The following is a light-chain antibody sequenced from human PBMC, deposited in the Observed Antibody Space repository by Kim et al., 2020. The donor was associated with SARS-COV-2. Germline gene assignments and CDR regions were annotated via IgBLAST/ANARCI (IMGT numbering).Light chain of an antibody. CDR1: SSDVGGYNY. J-gene: IGLJ2*01. Sequence: GQSNTISCTGTSSDVGGYNYVSWYQQHPGKAPKLIIYDVTKRPSGVSNRFSGSKSGNTASLTISGLRADDEADYYCSSYTSSRTLVFGGGTQLTVL. V-gene: IGLV2-14*04. CDR3: SSYTSSRTLV. CDR2: DVT.